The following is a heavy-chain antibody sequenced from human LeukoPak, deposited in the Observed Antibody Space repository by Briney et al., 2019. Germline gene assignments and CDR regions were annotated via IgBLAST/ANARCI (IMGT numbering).Heavy chain of an antibody. CDR1: GGSISSRSYY. D-gene: IGHD3-10*01. Sequence: SETLSLTCTVSGGSISSRSYYWGWLRQPRGRGREGFGSIYYSGIYYSGRTYYNPSLKSRVTISVDTSKTQFSLKLSSVPAADTAVYYCARDPYSYYGSGSYFGPWGQGTLVTVSS. CDR2: IYYSGIYYSGRT. V-gene: IGHV4-39*07. J-gene: IGHJ5*02. CDR3: ARDPYSYYGSGSYFGP.